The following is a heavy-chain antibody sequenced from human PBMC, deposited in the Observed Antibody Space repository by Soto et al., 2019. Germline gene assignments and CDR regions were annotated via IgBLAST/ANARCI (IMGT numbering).Heavy chain of an antibody. Sequence: SVKVSCKASGYTFSSYAISWVRQAPGQGLEWMGGIIPIFGTANYAQKFQGRVTITADESTSTAYMELSSLRSEDTAVYYCARDSGDRYNDHFDYWGKGTLVTVSS. J-gene: IGHJ4*02. CDR3: ARDSGDRYNDHFDY. CDR2: IIPIFGTA. D-gene: IGHD3-22*01. CDR1: GYTFSSYA. V-gene: IGHV1-69*13.